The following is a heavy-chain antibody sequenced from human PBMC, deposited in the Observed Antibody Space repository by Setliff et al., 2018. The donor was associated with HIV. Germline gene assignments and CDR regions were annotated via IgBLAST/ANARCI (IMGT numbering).Heavy chain of an antibody. Sequence: SETLSLTCAVYGGSFSGYYSWIRQAPGKGLEGIGEVNHGGSTHHNASLKSRLTISIDTSKKQFSLKLTSVTAADAAVYYCVASSSWSCRLNFWGPGTLVTVSS. D-gene: IGHD2-2*01. CDR1: GGSFSGYY. CDR2: VNHGGST. J-gene: IGHJ4*02. CDR3: VASSSWSCRLNF. V-gene: IGHV4-34*01.